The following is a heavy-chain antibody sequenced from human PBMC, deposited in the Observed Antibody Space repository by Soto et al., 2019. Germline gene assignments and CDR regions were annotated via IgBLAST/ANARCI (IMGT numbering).Heavy chain of an antibody. V-gene: IGHV3-23*01. CDR2: ISGSGSTI. J-gene: IGHJ3*02. CDR3: AKDPPTTVTTWWDDAFDI. D-gene: IGHD4-17*01. Sequence: GGSLRLSCAASGFTFSSYAVSWVRQAPGKGPEWISSISGSGSTIYYADSVKGRFTISRDNSKNTLYLQMSSLRAEDTAVYYCAKDPPTTVTTWWDDAFDIWGQGTMVTVSS. CDR1: GFTFSSYA.